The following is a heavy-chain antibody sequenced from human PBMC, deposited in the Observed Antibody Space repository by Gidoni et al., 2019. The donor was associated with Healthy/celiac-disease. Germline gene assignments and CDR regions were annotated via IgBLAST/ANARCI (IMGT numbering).Heavy chain of an antibody. J-gene: IGHJ4*02. CDR1: GHTCTGYY. V-gene: IGHV1-2*04. CDR2: IKPNSGGT. Sequence: QVQRAQSGAAVKKPGASVKFSSEASGHTCTGYYIHWVRQAPGQGLEWMGWIKPNSGGTSYAQKFQGWVTMTRNTSNSTAYMELSRLSSDDTAVYYCAREIGGDDSSGYYGYWGQGTLVTVSS. CDR3: AREIGGDDSSGYYGY. D-gene: IGHD3-22*01.